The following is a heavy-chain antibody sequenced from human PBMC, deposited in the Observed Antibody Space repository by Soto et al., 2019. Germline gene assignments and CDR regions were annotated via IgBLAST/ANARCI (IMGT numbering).Heavy chain of an antibody. Sequence: QVQLVESGGDVVQPGRSLRLSCAASGFTFSSYAMHWVRQAPGKGLEWVAVISYDGSNKYFADSVKGRFTISRDNSKNTLYLQMNSLRAEDTAVYYCARQAQRGYGDYVGYYYYGMDVRGQGTTVTVSS. V-gene: IGHV3-30-3*01. CDR2: ISYDGSNK. CDR1: GFTFSSYA. CDR3: ARQAQRGYGDYVGYYYYGMDV. D-gene: IGHD4-17*01. J-gene: IGHJ6*02.